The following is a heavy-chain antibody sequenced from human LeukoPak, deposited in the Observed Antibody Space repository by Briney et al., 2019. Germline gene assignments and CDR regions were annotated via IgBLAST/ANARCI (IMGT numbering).Heavy chain of an antibody. CDR1: GGSISSHY. CDR2: IYYSGST. V-gene: IGHV4-59*11. Sequence: SETLSLTCTVSGGSISSHYWSWIRQPPGKGLEWIGYIYYSGSTKHNPSLKSRVTISVDTSNNQFSLKLSPVTAADTAVYYCARLYDSSTYTNWLDPWGQGTLVTVSS. D-gene: IGHD3-22*01. J-gene: IGHJ5*02. CDR3: ARLYDSSTYTNWLDP.